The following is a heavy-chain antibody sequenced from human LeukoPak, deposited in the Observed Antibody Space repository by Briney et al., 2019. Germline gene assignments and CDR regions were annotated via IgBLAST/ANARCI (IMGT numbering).Heavy chain of an antibody. Sequence: GESLKISCKGSGYRFTSDWIGWVRQMPGKGLEWMGIIYPGDSYTRYSPSFQGQVTISADKSVNTAYLQWSSLKASDTAMYYCARLSGRVVCSAGSCYIDSWGQGTLVTVSS. CDR3: ARLSGRVVCSAGSCYIDS. CDR1: GYRFTSDW. V-gene: IGHV5-51*01. J-gene: IGHJ4*02. D-gene: IGHD2-15*01. CDR2: IYPGDSYT.